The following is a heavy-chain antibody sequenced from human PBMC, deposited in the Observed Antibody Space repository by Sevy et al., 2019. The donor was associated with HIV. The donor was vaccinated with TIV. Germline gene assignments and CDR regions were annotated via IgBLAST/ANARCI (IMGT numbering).Heavy chain of an antibody. V-gene: IGHV3-30-3*01. CDR1: EFMFSTYA. Sequence: GGSLRLSCAASEFMFSTYAMHWVRQAPGKGLEWVAVISYDGSRHYYRESVKGRFTISRDNSKNTLFLQMNSLRLEDTAFYYCARDAGYSTDWYPSDYWGQGTLVTVSS. CDR3: ARDAGYSTDWYPSDY. CDR2: ISYDGSRH. D-gene: IGHD6-19*01. J-gene: IGHJ4*02.